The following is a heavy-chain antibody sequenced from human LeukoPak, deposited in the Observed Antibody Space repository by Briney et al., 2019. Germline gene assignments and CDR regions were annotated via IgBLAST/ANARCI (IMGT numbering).Heavy chain of an antibody. CDR1: GFPFSRYA. D-gene: IGHD2/OR15-2a*01. V-gene: IGHV3-23*01. J-gene: IGHJ4*02. Sequence: PGGSLRLSCAASGFPFSRYAMSWVRQTPEKGLEWVSVISGSDGSTYYADSVKGRFTISRDDSRNTVYLQVNNLRAEDTAVYYCAKQVSCDTTTCYAGMPPDYWGQGTLVTVSS. CDR3: AKQVSCDTTTCYAGMPPDY. CDR2: ISGSDGST.